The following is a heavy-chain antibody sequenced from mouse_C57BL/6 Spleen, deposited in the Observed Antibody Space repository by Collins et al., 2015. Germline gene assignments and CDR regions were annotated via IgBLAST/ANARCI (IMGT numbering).Heavy chain of an antibody. V-gene: IGHV1-18*01. CDR2: INPYNGAT. J-gene: IGHJ4*01. CDR3: ARSPDGYFYAMDY. Sequence: EVHPQQSGPELVKPGASVKISCKASGYSFTDYYMHWVKQSHVKSLDWIGRINPYNGATTYNQNFKDKASLTVDESSSTAYMELHSLTSEDSSVYYCARSPDGYFYAMDYWGQGTSVTVSS. D-gene: IGHD2-3*01. CDR1: GYSFTDYY.